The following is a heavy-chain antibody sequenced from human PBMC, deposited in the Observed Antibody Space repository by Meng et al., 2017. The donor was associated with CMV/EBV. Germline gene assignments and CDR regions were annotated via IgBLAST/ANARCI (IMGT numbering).Heavy chain of an antibody. CDR2: IKSKTDGGTT. CDR1: GGSISDYH. CDR3: TTGRL. V-gene: IGHV3-15*01. J-gene: IGHJ4*02. D-gene: IGHD3-22*01. Sequence: ETLSLTCNVSGGSISDYHWTWIRQPPGKGLEWVGRIKSKTDGGTTDYAAPVKGRFTISRDDSKNMLYLQMNSLKTEDTAVYYCTTGRLWGQGTLVTVSS.